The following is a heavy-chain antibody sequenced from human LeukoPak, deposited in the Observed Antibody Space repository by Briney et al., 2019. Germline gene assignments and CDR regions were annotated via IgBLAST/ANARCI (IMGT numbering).Heavy chain of an antibody. J-gene: IGHJ4*02. D-gene: IGHD3-3*01. CDR3: ASQTYYDFWSGSLRDY. CDR2: IYYSGST. V-gene: IGHV4-59*08. Sequence: SETLSLTCTVSGGSISSYYWSWIRQPPGKGLEWIGYIYYSGSTNYNPSLKSRVTISVDTSKNQFSLKLSSVTAADTAVYYCASQTYYDFWSGSLRDYWGQGTLVTVSS. CDR1: GGSISSYY.